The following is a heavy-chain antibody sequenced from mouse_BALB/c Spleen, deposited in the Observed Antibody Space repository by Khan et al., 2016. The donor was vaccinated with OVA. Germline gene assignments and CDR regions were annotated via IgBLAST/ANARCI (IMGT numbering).Heavy chain of an antibody. J-gene: IGHJ3*01. CDR1: GYTFTDFI. CDR2: INPNNGDT. Sequence: VQLQQSGPELVKPGASVKIPCKASGYTFTDFIIDWVKQSPGESLEWIGDINPNNGDTIYNQKFKGKATLTVDKSSSTAYMELRSLTSEDTAVYYGARHGYGGFAYWGQGTLVTVSA. CDR3: ARHGYGGFAY. D-gene: IGHD2-2*01. V-gene: IGHV1-18*01.